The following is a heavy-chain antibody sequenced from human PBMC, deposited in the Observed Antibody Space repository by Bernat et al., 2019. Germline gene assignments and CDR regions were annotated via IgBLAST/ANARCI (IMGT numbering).Heavy chain of an antibody. D-gene: IGHD1-26*01. CDR1: GGSFSGYY. CDR2: INHSGST. J-gene: IGHJ4*02. V-gene: IGHV4-34*09. Sequence: QVQLQESGPGLVKPSQTLSLTCAVYGGSFSGYYWSWIRQPPGKGLEWIGEINHSGSTNYNPSLKSRVTISVDTSKNQFSLKLSSVTAADTAVYYCARLSGSDPHAVDYWGQGTLVTVSS. CDR3: ARLSGSDPHAVDY.